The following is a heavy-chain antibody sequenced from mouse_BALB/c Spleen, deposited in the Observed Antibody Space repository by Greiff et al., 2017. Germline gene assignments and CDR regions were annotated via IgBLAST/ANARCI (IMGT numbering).Heavy chain of an antibody. V-gene: IGHV5-4*02. CDR2: ISDGGSYT. CDR1: GFTFSDYY. CDR3: ARVYGNYLDY. Sequence: EVKLMESGGGLVKPGGSLKLSCAASGFTFSDYYMYWVRQTPEKRLEWVATISDGGSYTYYPDTVKGRFTISRDNAKNTLYLQMSSLKSEDTAMYYCARVYGNYLDYWGQGTTLTVSS. D-gene: IGHD2-1*01. J-gene: IGHJ2*01.